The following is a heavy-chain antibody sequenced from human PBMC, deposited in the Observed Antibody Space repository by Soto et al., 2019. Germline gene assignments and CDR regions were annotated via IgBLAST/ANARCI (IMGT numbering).Heavy chain of an antibody. Sequence: SETLSLTYTVSGASLSCRYWNWVRQPPGQGLEWIGNIYNSGSTKYNSSLKSRVIISLDTSKNQVSLSLNSVTATDTAVYYCTRGFGAGMDVWDQGTTVTVSS. CDR1: GASLSCRY. J-gene: IGHJ6*02. D-gene: IGHD3-10*01. V-gene: IGHV4-59*11. CDR3: TRGFGAGMDV. CDR2: IYNSGST.